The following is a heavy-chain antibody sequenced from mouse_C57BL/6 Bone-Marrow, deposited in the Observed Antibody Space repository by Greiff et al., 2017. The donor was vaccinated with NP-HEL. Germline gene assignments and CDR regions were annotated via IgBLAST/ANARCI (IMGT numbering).Heavy chain of an antibody. D-gene: IGHD6-1*01. CDR2: ISYDGSN. Sequence: DVKLVESGPGLVKPSQSLSLTCSVTGYSITSGYYWNWIRQFPGNKLEWMGYISYDGSNNYNPSLKNRISIPRDTSKNQFFLKLNSVTTEDTATYYCARGASGADYWGQGTTLTVSS. J-gene: IGHJ2*01. V-gene: IGHV3-6*01. CDR1: GYSITSGYY. CDR3: ARGASGADY.